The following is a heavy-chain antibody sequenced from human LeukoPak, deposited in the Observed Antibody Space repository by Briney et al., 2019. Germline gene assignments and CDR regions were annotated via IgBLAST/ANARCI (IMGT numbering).Heavy chain of an antibody. CDR2: IYYSGST. D-gene: IGHD2-15*01. Sequence: SETLSLTCTVSGGSISSYYWSWIRQPPGKGLEWIGYIYYSGSTNYNPSLKSRVTISVDTSKNQFSLKLSSVTAADTAVYYCARGGVVAAIWHWYFDLWGRGTLVTVSS. J-gene: IGHJ2*01. V-gene: IGHV4-59*01. CDR1: GGSISSYY. CDR3: ARGGVVAAIWHWYFDL.